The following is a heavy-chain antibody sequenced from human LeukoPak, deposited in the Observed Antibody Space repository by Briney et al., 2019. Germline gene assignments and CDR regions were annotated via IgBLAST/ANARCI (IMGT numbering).Heavy chain of an antibody. Sequence: ASVKVSCKASGYTFTSYGISWVRQAPGQGLEWMGWISAYNGNTNYAQKLQGRVTMTTDTSTSTAYMELRSLRSDDTAVYYCARGRTGDCGGECYPTYYYYGMDVWGQGTTVTVSS. J-gene: IGHJ6*02. V-gene: IGHV1-18*01. CDR2: ISAYNGNT. D-gene: IGHD2-21*01. CDR1: GYTFTSYG. CDR3: ARGRTGDCGGECYPTYYYYGMDV.